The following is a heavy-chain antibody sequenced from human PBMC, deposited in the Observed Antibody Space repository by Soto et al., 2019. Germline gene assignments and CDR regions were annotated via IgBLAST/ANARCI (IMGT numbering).Heavy chain of an antibody. CDR3: ARDRRFLEWLSPRDYYYGMDV. CDR2: IYYSGST. D-gene: IGHD3-3*01. V-gene: IGHV4-30-4*01. Sequence: QVQLQESGPGLVKPSQTLSLTCTVSGGSISSGDYYWSWIRHPPGKGLEWIGYIYYSGSTYYNPSLKSRVTISVDTSKNQFSLKLSSVTAEDTAVYYCARDRRFLEWLSPRDYYYGMDVWGQGTTVTVSS. CDR1: GGSISSGDYY. J-gene: IGHJ6*02.